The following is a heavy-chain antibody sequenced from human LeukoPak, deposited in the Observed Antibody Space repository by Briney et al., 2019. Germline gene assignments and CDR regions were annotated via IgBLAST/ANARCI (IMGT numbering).Heavy chain of an antibody. J-gene: IGHJ6*03. CDR1: RFTLDDYA. Sequence: PGRSLRLSCAASRFTLDDYAMHWVRQAPGKGLEWVSGISCNGGIIGYAESVKGRFTISRDTAKSSLYLQMSSLRAEDTALYYCAKDSKAGYYYYMDVWGKGTTVTVSS. D-gene: IGHD4-11*01. CDR3: AKDSKAGYYYYMDV. V-gene: IGHV3-9*01. CDR2: ISCNGGII.